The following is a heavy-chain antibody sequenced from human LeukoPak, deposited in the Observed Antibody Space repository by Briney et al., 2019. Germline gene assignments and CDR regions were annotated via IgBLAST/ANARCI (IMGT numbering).Heavy chain of an antibody. CDR1: GFTFSSYS. V-gene: IGHV3-21*01. D-gene: IGHD6-19*01. CDR3: ARGIAVADFDY. Sequence: GGSLRLSCAASGFTFSSYSMNWVRQAPGKGLEWVSSISSSSSYIYYADSVKGRFTISRDNAKNSLYLQVNSLRAEDTAVYYCARGIAVADFDYWGQGTLVTVSS. CDR2: ISSSSSYI. J-gene: IGHJ4*02.